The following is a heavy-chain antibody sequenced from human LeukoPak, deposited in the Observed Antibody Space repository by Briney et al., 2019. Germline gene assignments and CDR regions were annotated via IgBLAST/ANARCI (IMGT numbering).Heavy chain of an antibody. CDR1: GFTFRSYW. D-gene: IGHD2/OR15-2a*01. J-gene: IGHJ4*02. CDR2: IKQGGSDK. CDR3: ARDRATLDY. V-gene: IGHV3-7*01. Sequence: GGSLRLSCAASGFTFRSYWMSWVRQAPGKGLEWVANIKQGGSDKYYADSVKGRFTISRDNAKNSLHLQMNSLRAEDTAVYYCARDRATLDYWGQGTLVTVSS.